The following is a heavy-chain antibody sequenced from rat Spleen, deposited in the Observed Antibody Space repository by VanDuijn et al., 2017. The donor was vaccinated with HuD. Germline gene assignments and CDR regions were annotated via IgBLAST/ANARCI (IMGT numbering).Heavy chain of an antibody. J-gene: IGHJ2*01. CDR3: ATGITIK. Sequence: EVQLVESGGGLVQPGRSLKLSCAASGFTFSDYNMAWVRQAPKKGLEWVATISYDGSSTYYRDSVKGRFTNSRDNAKSSLYLQMDSLRSEDTATYYCATGITIKWGQGVMVTVSS. V-gene: IGHV5-7*01. CDR1: GFTFSDYN. CDR2: ISYDGSST. D-gene: IGHD1-2*01.